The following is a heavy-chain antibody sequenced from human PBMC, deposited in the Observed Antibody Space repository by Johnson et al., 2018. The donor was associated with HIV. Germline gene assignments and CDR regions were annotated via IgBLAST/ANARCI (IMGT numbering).Heavy chain of an antibody. CDR1: GFTFDDYG. J-gene: IGHJ3*02. CDR3: ARGKWWGGSWTDDVFDS. V-gene: IGHV3-20*04. Sequence: VQLVESGGGVVRPGGSLRLSCAASGFTFDDYGMSWVRQGPGKGLEWVSGTTWNGGNTGYVDSVKGRFIISRDNAKNSLYLQMNSLRAEDTALYYCARGKWWGGSWTDDVFDSWGQGTMVTVSS. CDR2: TTWNGGNT. D-gene: IGHD3-16*01.